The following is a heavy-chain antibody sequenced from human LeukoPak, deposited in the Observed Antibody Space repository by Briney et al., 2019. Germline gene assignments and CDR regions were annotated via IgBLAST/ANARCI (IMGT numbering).Heavy chain of an antibody. D-gene: IGHD3-10*01. CDR3: ARVRLWFGELFVPPNRGVIDY. V-gene: IGHV3-7*01. CDR1: GFSFSIYW. CDR2: IKQDGSEK. Sequence: PGGSLRLSCAASGFSFSIYWMSWVRQAPGKGLEWVANIKQDGSEKYYVDSVKGRFTISRDNAKNSLYLQMNSLRAEDTAVYYCARVRLWFGELFVPPNRGVIDYWGQGTLVTVSS. J-gene: IGHJ4*02.